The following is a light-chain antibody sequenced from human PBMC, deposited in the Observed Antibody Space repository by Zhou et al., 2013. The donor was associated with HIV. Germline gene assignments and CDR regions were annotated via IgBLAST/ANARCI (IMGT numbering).Light chain of an antibody. V-gene: IGKV3-15*01. Sequence: EIVLTQSPGTLSLSPGERATLSCRASHSVYSSYLAWYQHKPGQAPRLLIYDASTRATGVPVRFSGSGSGTDFTLTITSLQSEDVAVYYCQQYNRWPPLTFGGGTQVEIK. J-gene: IGKJ4*01. CDR1: HSVYSSY. CDR2: DAS. CDR3: QQYNRWPPLT.